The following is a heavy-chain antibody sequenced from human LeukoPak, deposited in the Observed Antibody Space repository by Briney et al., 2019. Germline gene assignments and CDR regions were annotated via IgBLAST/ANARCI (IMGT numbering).Heavy chain of an antibody. CDR1: GYSISSGYY. CDR3: ARVDYSDSSRHFDY. J-gene: IGHJ4*02. V-gene: IGHV4-38-2*02. CDR2: IYHSGST. Sequence: SETLSLTCTVSGYSISSGYYWGWIRQPPGKGLEWIGSIYHSGSTYYNPSLKSRVTISVDSSKNQFSLRLNSVTAADTAVYYCARVDYSDSSRHFDYWGQGILVTVSS. D-gene: IGHD4-11*01.